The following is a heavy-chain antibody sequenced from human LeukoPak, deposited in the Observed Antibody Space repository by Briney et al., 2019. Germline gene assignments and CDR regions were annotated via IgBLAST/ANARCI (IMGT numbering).Heavy chain of an antibody. D-gene: IGHD1-26*01. J-gene: IGHJ4*02. CDR1: GFTFSVYW. Sequence: PGGSLRLSCAASGFTFSVYWMSWLRQAPGKGLEWVANINQGGSEKYSVDPVKGRFTISRDNAKNSLYLQMTGLSAEDTGVYYCARDRVGASTRWGQGTLLTVPT. CDR3: ARDRVGASTR. CDR2: INQGGSEK. V-gene: IGHV3-7*01.